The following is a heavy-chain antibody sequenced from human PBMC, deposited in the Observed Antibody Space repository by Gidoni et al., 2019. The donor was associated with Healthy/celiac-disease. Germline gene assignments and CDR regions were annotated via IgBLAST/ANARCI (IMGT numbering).Heavy chain of an antibody. D-gene: IGHD3-10*01. CDR3: AKGRGWGLWFGPLVLDY. Sequence: QVQLVESGGGVVQPGRSLRLSCAASGFTFSSYGMHWVRQAPGKGLAWVAVISYDGSNKYYADPVKGRFTISRDNSKNTLYLQMNSLRAEDTAVYYCAKGRGWGLWFGPLVLDYWGQGTLVTVSS. J-gene: IGHJ4*02. V-gene: IGHV3-30*18. CDR1: GFTFSSYG. CDR2: ISYDGSNK.